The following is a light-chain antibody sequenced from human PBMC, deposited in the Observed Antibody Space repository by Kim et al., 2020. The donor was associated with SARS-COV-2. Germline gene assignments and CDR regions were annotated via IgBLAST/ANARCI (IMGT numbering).Light chain of an antibody. CDR1: SSDGGGYNY. Sequence: QPITISCPGTSSDGGGYNYVSWYQQHPGKAPNLMIYEVSQRPSGVPDRFSGSKSGNTASLTVSGLQAEDEADYYCSSYAGSNNLVVFGGGTQLTVL. CDR3: SSYAGSNNLVV. J-gene: IGLJ2*01. V-gene: IGLV2-8*01. CDR2: EVS.